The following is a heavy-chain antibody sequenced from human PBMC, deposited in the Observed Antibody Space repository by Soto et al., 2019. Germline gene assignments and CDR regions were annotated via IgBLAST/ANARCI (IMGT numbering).Heavy chain of an antibody. J-gene: IGHJ6*02. CDR2: ISYDGSNK. V-gene: IGHV3-30-3*01. D-gene: IGHD2-2*01. CDR3: ARAHRVVPAAMDRIHTGKIYYYGMDV. Sequence: GGSLRLSCAASGFTFSSYAMHWVRQAPGKGLEWVAVISYDGSNKYYADSVKGRFTISRDNSKNTLYLQMNSLRAEDTAVYYCARAHRVVPAAMDRIHTGKIYYYGMDVWGQGTTVTVS. CDR1: GFTFSSYA.